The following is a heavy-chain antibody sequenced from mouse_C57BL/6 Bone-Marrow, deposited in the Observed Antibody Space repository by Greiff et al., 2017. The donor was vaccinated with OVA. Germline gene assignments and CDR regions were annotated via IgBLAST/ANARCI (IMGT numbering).Heavy chain of an antibody. V-gene: IGHV1-19*01. J-gene: IGHJ2*01. Sequence: VQLQQSGPVLVKPGASVKMSCKASGYTFTDYYMNWVKQSHGKSLEWIGVINPYNGGTSYNQKFKGKATLTVDKSSSTAYMELNSLTSEDSAVYYCARSPFFTTVFDYWGQGTTLTVSS. CDR2: INPYNGGT. D-gene: IGHD1-2*01. CDR3: ARSPFFTTVFDY. CDR1: GYTFTDYY.